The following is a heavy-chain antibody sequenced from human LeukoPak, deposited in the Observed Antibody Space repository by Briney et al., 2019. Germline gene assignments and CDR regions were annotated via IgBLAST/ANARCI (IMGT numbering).Heavy chain of an antibody. D-gene: IGHD3-10*01. CDR3: ARDMYYGSGTPMQYGMDV. Sequence: GGSLRLSCAASGFTFSDYYMSWIRQAPGKGLEWVSFISGSATTTYYVDSVKGRFTLSRDNAKNSLYLQMNSLRAEDSAVYYCARDMYYGSGTPMQYGMDVWGPGTTVTVSS. J-gene: IGHJ6*02. CDR2: ISGSATTT. V-gene: IGHV3-11*01. CDR1: GFTFSDYY.